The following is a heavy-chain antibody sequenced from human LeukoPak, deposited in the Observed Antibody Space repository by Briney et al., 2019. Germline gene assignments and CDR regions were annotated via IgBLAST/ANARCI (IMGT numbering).Heavy chain of an antibody. CDR3: ARGSIAVATGWFDP. D-gene: IGHD6-19*01. Sequence: PSETLSLTCTVSGGSISSYYWSWIRQPPGKGLEWIGYIYYSGSTNYNHSLKSRVTISVDTSKNQFSLKLSSVTAADTAVYYCARGSIAVATGWFDPWGQGSLVTVCS. V-gene: IGHV4-59*01. CDR1: GGSISSYY. CDR2: IYYSGST. J-gene: IGHJ5*02.